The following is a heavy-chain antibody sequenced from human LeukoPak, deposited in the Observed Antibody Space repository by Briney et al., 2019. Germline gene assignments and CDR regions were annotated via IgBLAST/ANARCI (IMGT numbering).Heavy chain of an antibody. V-gene: IGHV3-64D*09. CDR2: ISSNGGNT. CDR1: GFTFSFYA. CDR3: VKGFPHYYDSSGFGAFDV. Sequence: GGSLRLSCSASGFTFSFYAMGWVRQAPGKGLEYVSAISSNGGNTYYADSVKGRFTISRDNSKNTLYLQMNSLRADDTADYYCVKGFPHYYDSSGFGAFDVWGQGTIVTVSS. J-gene: IGHJ3*01. D-gene: IGHD3-22*01.